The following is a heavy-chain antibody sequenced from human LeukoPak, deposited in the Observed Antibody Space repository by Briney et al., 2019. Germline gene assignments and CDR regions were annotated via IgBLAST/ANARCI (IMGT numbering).Heavy chain of an antibody. V-gene: IGHV4-59*01. Sequence: SETLSLTCTVSGGSISSYYWSWIRQPPGKGLEWIGYIYYSGSTNYNPSLKSRVTISVDTSKNQFSLKLSSVTAADTAVYYCARQGDIVVVPAAIEFVDYWGQGTLVTVSS. CDR1: GGSISSYY. CDR3: ARQGDIVVVPAAIEFVDY. J-gene: IGHJ4*02. CDR2: IYYSGST. D-gene: IGHD2-2*01.